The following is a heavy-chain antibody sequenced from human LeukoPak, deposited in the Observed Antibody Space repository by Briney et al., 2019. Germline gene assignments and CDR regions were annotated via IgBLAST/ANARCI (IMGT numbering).Heavy chain of an antibody. CDR1: GFTFSSYA. CDR2: ISYDGSNK. V-gene: IGHV3-30-3*01. J-gene: IGHJ4*02. D-gene: IGHD4-17*01. Sequence: PGRSLRLSCAASGFTFSSYAMHWVRQAPGKGLEWVAVISYDGSNKYYADSVKGRFTISRDNSKNTLYLQMNSLRAEDTAVYYCARTVYGDYEYYFDYWGQGTLVTVSS. CDR3: ARTVYGDYEYYFDY.